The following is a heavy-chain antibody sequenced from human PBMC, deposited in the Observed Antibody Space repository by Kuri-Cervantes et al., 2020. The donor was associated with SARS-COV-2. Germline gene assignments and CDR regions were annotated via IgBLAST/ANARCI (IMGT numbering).Heavy chain of an antibody. Sequence: GSLRLSCTVSGGSISSYYWSWIRQPAGKGLEWIGRIYTSGSTNYNPSLKSRVTMSVDTSKNQFSLKLSSVTAADTAVYYCARGDSSGYYYYSDYWGQGTLVTVSS. D-gene: IGHD3-22*01. CDR1: GGSISSYY. CDR2: IYTSGST. V-gene: IGHV4-4*07. J-gene: IGHJ4*02. CDR3: ARGDSSGYYYYSDY.